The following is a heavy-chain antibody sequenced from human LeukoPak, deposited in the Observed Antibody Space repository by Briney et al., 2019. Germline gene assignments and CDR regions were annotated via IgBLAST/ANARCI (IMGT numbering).Heavy chain of an antibody. CDR1: GVTFSDYY. CDR2: ISGSGGTI. V-gene: IGHV3-11*04. J-gene: IGHJ4*02. Sequence: PGGSLRLTCAASGVTFSDYYMIWIRRAPGKGLEWVSYISGSGGTINYGDSLKGRFTISRDNAKNSLYLQMNSPRAEDTAVYYCARDATIKRNNDFWSGYFSYWGQGTLVTVSS. D-gene: IGHD3-3*01. CDR3: ARDATIKRNNDFWSGYFSY.